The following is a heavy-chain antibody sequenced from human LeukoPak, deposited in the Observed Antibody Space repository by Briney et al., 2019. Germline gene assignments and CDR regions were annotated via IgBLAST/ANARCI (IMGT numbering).Heavy chain of an antibody. CDR2: IIPIFGTA. Sequence: GASVKVSCKASGYTFTGYYMHWVRQAPGQGLEWMGGIIPIFGTANYAQKFQGRVTITADKSTSTAYMELSSLRSEDTAVYYCAREGTNGVDRYYYYYYMDVWGKGTTVTVSS. V-gene: IGHV1-69*06. CDR1: GYTFTGYY. J-gene: IGHJ6*03. CDR3: AREGTNGVDRYYYYYYMDV. D-gene: IGHD2-8*01.